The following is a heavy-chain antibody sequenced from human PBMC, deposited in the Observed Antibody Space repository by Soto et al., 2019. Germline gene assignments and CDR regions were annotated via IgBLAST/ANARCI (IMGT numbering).Heavy chain of an antibody. J-gene: IGHJ4*02. CDR2: INPSGGST. CDR1: GYTFLTYY. D-gene: IGHD3-9*01. CDR3: ASLIESVGDAFDN. Sequence: ASVKVSCKASGYTFLTYYMHWVRQAPGQGLEWMGVINPSGGSTSYAQKFQGRVTMTRDTSTTTVYMELSSLTSEDTAVYYCASLIESVGDAFDNWGQGTLVTVSS. V-gene: IGHV1-46*01.